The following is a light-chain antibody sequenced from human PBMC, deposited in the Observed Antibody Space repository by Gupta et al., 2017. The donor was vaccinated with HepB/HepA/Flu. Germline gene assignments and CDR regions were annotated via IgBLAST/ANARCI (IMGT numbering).Light chain of an antibody. V-gene: IGLV2-8*01. CDR3: SSYAGSNNVV. CDR1: SRDVGGYNY. CDR2: EVS. J-gene: IGLJ2*01. Sequence: QSALTPPPSASGSPGQSVTISCTGTSRDVGGYNYVSWYQQHPGKAPKRMMYEVSKRPSGVPDRCSGSKSGNTASLTVSGLQAEDEADYYCSSYAGSNNVVFGGGTKLTVL.